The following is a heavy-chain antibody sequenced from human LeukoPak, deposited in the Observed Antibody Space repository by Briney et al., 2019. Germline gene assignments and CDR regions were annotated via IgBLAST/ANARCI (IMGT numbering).Heavy chain of an antibody. Sequence: GASVKVSCKASGYTLSNYYIHWLRQAPGQGLEWMGTINPSGGSTTYAQKFQGRVTMTRDMSTSTLYMELNSLRSEDTAVYYCTTDLGGGGIVTLDYWGQGTLVTVSS. CDR1: GYTLSNYY. CDR3: TTDLGGGGIVTLDY. CDR2: INPSGGST. D-gene: IGHD3-16*01. J-gene: IGHJ4*02. V-gene: IGHV1-46*01.